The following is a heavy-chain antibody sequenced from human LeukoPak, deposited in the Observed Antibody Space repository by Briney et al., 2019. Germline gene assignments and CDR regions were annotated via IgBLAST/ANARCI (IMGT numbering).Heavy chain of an antibody. CDR1: GFTFSNFA. CDR3: ASVGATFAFDI. D-gene: IGHD1-26*01. Sequence: PGGSLRLSCAASGFTFSNFAMSWVRQAPGKGLEWVSVISRSGTVTYYADSVKGRFTISRDNSKNTLYLQMNSLRAEDTAVYYCASVGATFAFDIWGQGTMVTVSS. CDR2: ISRSGTVT. J-gene: IGHJ3*02. V-gene: IGHV3-23*01.